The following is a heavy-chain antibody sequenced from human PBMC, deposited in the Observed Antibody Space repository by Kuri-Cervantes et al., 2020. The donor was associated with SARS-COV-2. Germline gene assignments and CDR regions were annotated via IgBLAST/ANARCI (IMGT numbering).Heavy chain of an antibody. J-gene: IGHJ4*02. CDR1: GGSISSSSYY. CDR2: IYYSGST. CDR3: TDY. V-gene: IGHV4-39*01. Sequence: ESLKISCTVSGGSISSSSYYWGWIRQPPGKGLEWIGSIYYSGSTYYNPSLKSRVTISVDTYKNQFSLKLSSVTAADTAVWIRTDYWGQGTLVTVSS.